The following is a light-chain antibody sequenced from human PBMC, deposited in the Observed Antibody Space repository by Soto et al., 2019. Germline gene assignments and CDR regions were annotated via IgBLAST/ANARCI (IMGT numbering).Light chain of an antibody. Sequence: QAVVTQEPSFSVSPGGTVTLTCGLSSGSVSTSYYPSWYQQTPGQAPRTLIYSTNTRSSGVPDRFSGSILGNKAALTITGAQADDESDYYCVRYMGSGIVVFGGGTKRTVL. CDR2: STN. CDR3: VRYMGSGIVV. V-gene: IGLV8-61*01. J-gene: IGLJ2*01. CDR1: SGSVSTSYY.